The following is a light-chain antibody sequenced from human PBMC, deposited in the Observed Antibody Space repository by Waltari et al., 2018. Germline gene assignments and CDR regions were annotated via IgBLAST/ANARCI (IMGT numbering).Light chain of an antibody. CDR1: QGVGKY. CDR2: HTS. V-gene: IGKV3-20*01. CDR3: QKYDFLPAT. Sequence: EIVLTQSPGTLSLSPGERATLSCRASQGVGKYLAWYQQRPGQDPRRLLYHTSIRDTGIPERLSGSGYGTDFSLTSSRLEPEDFAVYYCQKYDFLPATFGQGTTVEIK. J-gene: IGKJ1*01.